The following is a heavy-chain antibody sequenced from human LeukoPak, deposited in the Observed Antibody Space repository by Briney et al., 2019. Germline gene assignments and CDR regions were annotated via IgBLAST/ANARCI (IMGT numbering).Heavy chain of an antibody. Sequence: PSETLSLTCTVSGGSIGSFYWTWIRQPPGKGLEWIGYIYYSGSTNYNPSLKSRVTISVDTSKNQFSLKLRSVTAADTAVYYCARAVNWFELWGQGTPVTVSS. CDR2: IYYSGST. CDR1: GGSIGSFY. V-gene: IGHV4-59*01. CDR3: ARAVNWFEL. J-gene: IGHJ5*02.